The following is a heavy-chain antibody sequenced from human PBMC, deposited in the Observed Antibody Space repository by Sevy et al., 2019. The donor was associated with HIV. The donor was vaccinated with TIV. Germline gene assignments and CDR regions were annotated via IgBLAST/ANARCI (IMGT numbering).Heavy chain of an antibody. CDR2: INPNSGGT. Sequence: ASVKVSCKASGYTFTGYYMHWVRQAPGQGLEWMGWINPNSGGTNYAQKFQGRVTMTRDTSISTAYMELSRLRSDDTAVYHCARALIVVVPAADDYYGMDVWGQGTTVTVSS. D-gene: IGHD2-2*01. V-gene: IGHV1-2*02. J-gene: IGHJ6*02. CDR3: ARALIVVVPAADDYYGMDV. CDR1: GYTFTGYY.